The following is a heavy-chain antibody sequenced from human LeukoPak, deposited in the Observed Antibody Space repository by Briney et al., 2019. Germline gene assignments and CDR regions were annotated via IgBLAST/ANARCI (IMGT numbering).Heavy chain of an antibody. D-gene: IGHD1-26*01. CDR3: AREFLVGTYYFDY. V-gene: IGHV3-53*01. J-gene: IGHJ4*02. CDR1: GFTFSSYS. Sequence: GGSLRLSCAASGFTFSSYSMNWVRQAPGKGLEWVSVIYSGGSTYYADSVKGRFTISRDNSKNTLYLQMNSLRAEDTAVYYCAREFLVGTYYFDYWGQGALVTVSS. CDR2: IYSGGST.